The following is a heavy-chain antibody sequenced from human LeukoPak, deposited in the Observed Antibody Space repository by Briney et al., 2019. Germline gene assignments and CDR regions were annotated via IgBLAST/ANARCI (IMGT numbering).Heavy chain of an antibody. CDR2: IHSGDSNT. Sequence: GESLQISCVGSGYRFSTYWIAWARQMPGKGLEWMGIIHSGDSNTVYSPSFQGQVTISVDKSISTAYLQWSSLKASDTAMYYCARHEAAAGTYYYYGMDVWGQGTTVTVSS. V-gene: IGHV5-51*01. D-gene: IGHD6-13*01. J-gene: IGHJ6*02. CDR1: GYRFSTYW. CDR3: ARHEAAAGTYYYYGMDV.